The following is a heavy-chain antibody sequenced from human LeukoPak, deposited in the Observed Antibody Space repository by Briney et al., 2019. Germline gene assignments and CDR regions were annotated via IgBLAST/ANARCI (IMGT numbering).Heavy chain of an antibody. J-gene: IGHJ4*02. V-gene: IGHV4-39*01. CDR1: GGSIRSSSYY. CDR3: ARHPSGSSFDY. CDR2: IHYSGST. Sequence: SETLSLTCSVSGGSIRSSSYYWGWIRQPPGKGLEWIGTIHYSGSTYYTPSLKSRVTVSVDTSNNQFSLKVSSVTAADTAVYYCARHPSGSSFDYWGQGTLVAVSS. D-gene: IGHD1-26*01.